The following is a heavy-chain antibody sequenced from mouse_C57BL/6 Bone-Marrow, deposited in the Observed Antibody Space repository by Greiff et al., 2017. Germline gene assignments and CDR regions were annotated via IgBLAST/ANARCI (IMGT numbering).Heavy chain of an antibody. CDR1: GFTFNTYA. J-gene: IGHJ4*01. Sequence: EVQLVESGGGLVQPKGSLKLSCAASGFTFNTYAMHWVRQAPGKGLEWVARIRSKSSNYATYYADSVKDRFTISRDDSQSMLYLQMNNLKTEDTAMYDCVSHDGYDEGYAMDYWGQGTSVTVSS. V-gene: IGHV10-3*01. CDR3: VSHDGYDEGYAMDY. D-gene: IGHD2-2*01. CDR2: IRSKSSNYAT.